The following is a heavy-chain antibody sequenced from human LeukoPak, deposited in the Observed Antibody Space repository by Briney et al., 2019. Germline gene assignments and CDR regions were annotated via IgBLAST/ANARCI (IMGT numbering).Heavy chain of an antibody. CDR3: ARGGTMTTVPL. D-gene: IGHD4-17*01. J-gene: IGHJ4*01. CDR1: GGSISSYY. V-gene: IGHV4-59*08. CDR2: IYYSGSP. Sequence: SETLSLTCTVSGGSISSYYWSWIRQPPGKGLEWIGYIYYSGSPNYNNNPSLKSRVTISVDTSKNQFSLRLSSVTAADTAVYYCARGGTMTTVPLWGHGTLVTVSS.